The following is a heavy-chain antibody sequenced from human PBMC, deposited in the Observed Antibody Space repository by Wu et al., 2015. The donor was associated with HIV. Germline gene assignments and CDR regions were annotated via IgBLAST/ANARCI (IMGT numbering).Heavy chain of an antibody. CDR2: LIPMYGTA. Sequence: QVQLLQSGAEVKNPGSSVRVSCKASGATFSNYGLSWVRQAPGQGLEWVGRLIPMYGTANYAQKFQDRVTITADESMSTAYMDVSSLRSDDTAVYYCTGGGGRTSMDPFDFWGQGTLVTVSS. V-gene: IGHV1-69*13. CDR3: TGGGGRTSMDPFDF. CDR1: GATFSNYG. J-gene: IGHJ4*02. D-gene: IGHD5-18*01.